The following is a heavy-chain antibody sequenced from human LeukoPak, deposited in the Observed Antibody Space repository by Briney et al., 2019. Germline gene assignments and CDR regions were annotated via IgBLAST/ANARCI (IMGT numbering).Heavy chain of an antibody. J-gene: IGHJ1*01. Sequence: GASVKVSCKASGGTFSSYAISWVRQAPGQGLEWMGGIIPIFGTANYAQKFQGRVTITTDESTSTAYMELSSLRPEDTAVYYCASSYYDFWSGYYAPTDEYFQHWGQGTLVTVSS. CDR3: ASSYYDFWSGYYAPTDEYFQH. CDR2: IIPIFGTA. D-gene: IGHD3-3*01. CDR1: GGTFSSYA. V-gene: IGHV1-69*05.